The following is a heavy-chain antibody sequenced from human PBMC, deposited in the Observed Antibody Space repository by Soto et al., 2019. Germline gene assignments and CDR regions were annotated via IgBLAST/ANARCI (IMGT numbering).Heavy chain of an antibody. Sequence: QVQLVQSGAEVKKPGASVQVSCKTSGYTFNSYGISWVRQAPGQWRECMGWISAYNGNTNYAQKLQGRVTMTTDTSTRTAYRELRSLSSDDTAVYYCASGNRIEAFDIWGQGTMVTVSS. CDR2: ISAYNGNT. J-gene: IGHJ3*02. V-gene: IGHV1-18*01. CDR3: ASGNRIEAFDI. CDR1: GYTFNSYG. D-gene: IGHD2-15*01.